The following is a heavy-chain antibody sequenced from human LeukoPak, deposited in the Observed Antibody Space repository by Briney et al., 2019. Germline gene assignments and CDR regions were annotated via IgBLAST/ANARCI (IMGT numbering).Heavy chain of an antibody. CDR2: IYYSGST. Sequence: SETLSLTCTVSGGSISSSSYYWGWIRQPPGKGLEWIGSIYYSGSTYYNPSLKSRVTISVDTSKNQFSLKLSSVTAADTAVYYCARVKGEIIRAAAGTGGAFDIWGQGTMVTVSS. D-gene: IGHD6-13*01. CDR3: ARVKGEIIRAAAGTGGAFDI. CDR1: GGSISSSSYY. J-gene: IGHJ3*02. V-gene: IGHV4-39*07.